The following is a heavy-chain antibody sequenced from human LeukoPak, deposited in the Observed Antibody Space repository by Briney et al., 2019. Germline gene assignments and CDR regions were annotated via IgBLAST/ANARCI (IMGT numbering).Heavy chain of an antibody. D-gene: IGHD6-6*01. CDR2: ISSSSSYI. J-gene: IGHJ3*02. CDR3: ARDYSSSADAFDI. Sequence: GGSLRLSCAASGFTFSNYSMNWVRQAPGKGLEWVSSISSSSSYIYYADSVKGRFTISRDNAKNSLYLQMNSLRAEDTAVYYCARDYSSSADAFDIWGQGTMVTVSS. CDR1: GFTFSNYS. V-gene: IGHV3-21*01.